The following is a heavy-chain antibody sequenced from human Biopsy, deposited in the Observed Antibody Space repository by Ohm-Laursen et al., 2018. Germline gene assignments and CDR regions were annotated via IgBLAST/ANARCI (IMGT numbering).Heavy chain of an antibody. CDR3: ATKLTGYFHH. Sequence: SVEVSCKAPGGTFSNYGVNWVRQAPGQGLEWLGGNIPILGTGNYAQKFPDRVTVAADTSTSTATMELRSLRSDDTAVYYGATKLTGYFHHWGQGILVIVSS. CDR2: NIPILGTG. V-gene: IGHV1-69*06. CDR1: GGTFSNYG. D-gene: IGHD3-9*01. J-gene: IGHJ1*01.